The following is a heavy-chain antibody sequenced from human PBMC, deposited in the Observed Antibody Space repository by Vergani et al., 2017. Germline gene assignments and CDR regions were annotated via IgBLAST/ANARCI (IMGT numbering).Heavy chain of an antibody. J-gene: IGHJ6*04. Sequence: QVQLQESGPGLVKPSQTLSLTCTVSGGSISSGSYYWSWIRQPAGKGLEWIGRIYTSGSTNYNPSLKSRVTISVDTSKNQFSLKLSSVTAADTAVYYCARGRYSSGWFYYYYGMDVWGKGTTVTVSS. V-gene: IGHV4-61*02. D-gene: IGHD6-19*01. CDR2: IYTSGST. CDR1: GGSISSGSYY. CDR3: ARGRYSSGWFYYYYGMDV.